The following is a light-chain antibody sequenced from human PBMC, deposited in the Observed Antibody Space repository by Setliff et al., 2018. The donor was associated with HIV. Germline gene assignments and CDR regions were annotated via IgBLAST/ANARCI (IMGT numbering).Light chain of an antibody. V-gene: IGLV1-51*01. Sequence: QSVLTQPPSVSAAPGQKVTISCSGSSSNIGNNYVSWYQHLPGTAPKLLIYDNNKRPSGIPDRFSGSMSGTSATLGITGLQTGDEADYYCGTWDSSLSAAVFGGGTQLTVL. CDR3: GTWDSSLSAAV. J-gene: IGLJ2*01. CDR2: DNN. CDR1: SSNIGNNY.